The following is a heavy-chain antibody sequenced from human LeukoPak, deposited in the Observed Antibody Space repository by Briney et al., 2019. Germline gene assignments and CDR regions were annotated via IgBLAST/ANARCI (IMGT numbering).Heavy chain of an antibody. D-gene: IGHD6-19*01. CDR1: GGSFSGYY. CDR3: ASPFIAVAGTRGDY. Sequence: SETLSLTCAVYGGSFSGYYGSWIRQPPGKGLEWIGEINHSGSTNYNPSLKSRVTISVDTSKNQFSLKLSSVTAADTAVYYCASPFIAVAGTRGDYWGQGTLVTVSS. V-gene: IGHV4-34*01. CDR2: INHSGST. J-gene: IGHJ4*02.